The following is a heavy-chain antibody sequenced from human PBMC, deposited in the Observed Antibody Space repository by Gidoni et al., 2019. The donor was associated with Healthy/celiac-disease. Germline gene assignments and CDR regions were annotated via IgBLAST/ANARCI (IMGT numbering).Heavy chain of an antibody. Sequence: QVQLQQWAAGLLKPSESLSLTCSFYGGSFCGYYWRWLRQPPGKGLEWIGEINHSGSTNYNPSLKSRVTISVDTSKNQFYLKLSSVTAADTAVYYCARGVYGDYVKGGMDVWGQGTTVTVSS. V-gene: IGHV4-34*01. CDR1: GGSFCGYY. D-gene: IGHD4-17*01. J-gene: IGHJ6*02. CDR2: INHSGST. CDR3: ARGVYGDYVKGGMDV.